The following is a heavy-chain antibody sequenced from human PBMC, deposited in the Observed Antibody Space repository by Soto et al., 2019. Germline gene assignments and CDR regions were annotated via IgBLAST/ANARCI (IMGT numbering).Heavy chain of an antibody. Sequence: PSETLSLTCTVSGGSISSYYWSWIRQPPGKGLEWIGYIYYSGGSNYNPSLKSRVTLSLDASKKQLSLNLSSVTAADRAVYYCAVSSGTYARFDYWGQGTLVTVLL. J-gene: IGHJ4*02. D-gene: IGHD1-26*01. CDR2: IYYSGGS. CDR1: GGSISSYY. CDR3: AVSSGTYARFDY. V-gene: IGHV4-59*01.